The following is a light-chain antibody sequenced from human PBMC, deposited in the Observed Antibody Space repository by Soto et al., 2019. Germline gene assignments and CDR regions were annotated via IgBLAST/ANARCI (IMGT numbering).Light chain of an antibody. CDR2: AAS. CDR3: QQYRNWLPLT. J-gene: IGKJ4*01. CDR1: QSVGSA. V-gene: IGKV3-15*01. Sequence: EIVMTQSPATLSVSPGETATLSCRASQSVGSAVAWYQHKPGQAPRLLIVAASIRATGVPGRFTGGGSGTEFTLAISSLQAEDFAVYYCQQYRNWLPLTFGGGTTVEIK.